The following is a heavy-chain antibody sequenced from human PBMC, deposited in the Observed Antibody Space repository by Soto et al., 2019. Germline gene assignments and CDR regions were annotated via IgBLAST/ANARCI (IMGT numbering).Heavy chain of an antibody. V-gene: IGHV3-23*01. CDR2: ISGGGGST. CDR1: GFTFSSCA. CDR3: AKGGYDYVWGSLDY. Sequence: GGSLRLSCAASGFTFSSCAMNWVRQAPGKGLEWVSGISGGGGSTYYADSVKGRFTISRDNSKNTLYLQMNSLRAEDRAVYYCAKGGYDYVWGSLDYWGQGTLVTVSS. D-gene: IGHD3-16*01. J-gene: IGHJ4*02.